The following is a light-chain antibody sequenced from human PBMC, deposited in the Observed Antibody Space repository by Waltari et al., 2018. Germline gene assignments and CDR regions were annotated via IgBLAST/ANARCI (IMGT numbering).Light chain of an antibody. V-gene: IGLV1-44*01. CDR3: AAWDDSLNGRWV. CDR2: RSD. J-gene: IGLJ3*02. Sequence: QSVLPQPPSASGTPGQGVTISCSGGASHIGNNFVNWYQQVPGKAPKLLIYRSDRRPAGVPDRFSGSKSGTSASLAISGLQSEDEADYYCAAWDDSLNGRWVFGGGTKVTVL. CDR1: ASHIGNNF.